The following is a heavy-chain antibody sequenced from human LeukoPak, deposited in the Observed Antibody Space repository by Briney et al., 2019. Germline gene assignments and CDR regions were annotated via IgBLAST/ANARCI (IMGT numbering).Heavy chain of an antibody. CDR2: IYYSGST. D-gene: IGHD3-22*01. J-gene: IGHJ3*02. CDR1: GGSISSYY. CDR3: ARVKYYDSSGYLVSAFDI. Sequence: SETLSLTCTVSGGSISSYYWSWIRQPPGKGLEWIGYIYYSGSTNYNPSLKSRVTISVDTSKNQFSLKLSSVTAADTAVYYCARVKYYDSSGYLVSAFDIWGQGTMVTVSS. V-gene: IGHV4-59*01.